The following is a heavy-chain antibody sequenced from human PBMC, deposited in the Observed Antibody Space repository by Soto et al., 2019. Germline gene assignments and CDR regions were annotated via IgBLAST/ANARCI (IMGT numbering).Heavy chain of an antibody. D-gene: IGHD1-20*01. J-gene: IGHJ4*02. CDR1: GFTFDDYA. Sequence: LRLSCAASGFTFDDYAMHWVRQTPGKSLEWVSLITWDGGSTFYANSVRGRFTISRDNNKHSLYLQMSSLRTEDTALYYCARERGRITDYWGQGTLVTVSS. V-gene: IGHV3-43*01. CDR3: ARERGRITDY. CDR2: ITWDGGST.